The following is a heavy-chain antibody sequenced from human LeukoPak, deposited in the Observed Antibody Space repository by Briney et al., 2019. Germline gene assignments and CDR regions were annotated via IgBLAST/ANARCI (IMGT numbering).Heavy chain of an antibody. CDR3: AKDLLPAAESLTFDY. CDR1: GFTVSSNY. CDR2: ISGSGGST. J-gene: IGHJ4*02. V-gene: IGHV3-23*01. D-gene: IGHD2-2*01. Sequence: GGSLRLSCAASGFTVSSNYMSWVRQAPGKGLGWVSAISGSGGSTYYADSVKGRFTISRDNSKNTLYLQMNSLRAEDTAVFYCAKDLLPAAESLTFDYWGQGTLVTVSS.